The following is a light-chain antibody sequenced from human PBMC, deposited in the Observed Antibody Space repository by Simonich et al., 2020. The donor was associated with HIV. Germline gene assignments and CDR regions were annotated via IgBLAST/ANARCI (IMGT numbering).Light chain of an antibody. V-gene: IGKV1-NL1*01. Sequence: DIQMTQSPSSLSASVGDRVTITCRASQGISNSLAWYQHKPWKAPMHLLYAASRLESGGPSRFSGSGSWTDYTLTISSLQPEDFATYYCQQYYSTPLTFGGGTKVEIK. J-gene: IGKJ4*01. CDR1: QGISNS. CDR3: QQYYSTPLT. CDR2: AAS.